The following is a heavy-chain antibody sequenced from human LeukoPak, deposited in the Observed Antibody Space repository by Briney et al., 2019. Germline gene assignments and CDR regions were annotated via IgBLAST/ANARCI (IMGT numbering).Heavy chain of an antibody. J-gene: IGHJ6*02. CDR1: GFTFSSYA. Sequence: GGSLRLSCAASGFTFSSYAMHWVRQAPGKGLEYVSAISSNGGSTYYANSVKGRFTISRDNSKNTLYLQMGSLRAEDTALYYCAKDSSPSYSSSWYYYGMDVWGQGTTVTVSS. CDR2: ISSNGGST. D-gene: IGHD6-13*01. V-gene: IGHV3-64*01. CDR3: AKDSSPSYSSSWYYYGMDV.